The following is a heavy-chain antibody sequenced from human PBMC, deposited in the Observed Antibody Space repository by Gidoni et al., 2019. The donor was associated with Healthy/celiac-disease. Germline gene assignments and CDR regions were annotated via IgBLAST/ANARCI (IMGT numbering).Heavy chain of an antibody. J-gene: IGHJ4*02. CDR1: GGSISSSSDY. D-gene: IGHD5-12*01. Sequence: QLQLQESGPGLVKPSETLSLTCTVSGGSISSSSDYWGWIRQPPGKGLEWIGSIYYSGSTYYNPSLTSRVTISVDKSKNQFSLKLSSVTAADTAVYYCARQVLRATIDGYYFDYWGQGTLVTVSS. V-gene: IGHV4-39*01. CDR3: ARQVLRATIDGYYFDY. CDR2: IYYSGST.